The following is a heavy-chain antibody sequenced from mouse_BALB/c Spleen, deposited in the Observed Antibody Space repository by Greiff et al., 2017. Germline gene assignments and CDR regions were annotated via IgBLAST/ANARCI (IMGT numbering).Heavy chain of an antibody. J-gene: IGHJ4*01. Sequence: DVKLVESGGGLVQPGGSRKLSCAASGFTFSSFGMHWVRQAPEKGLEWVAYISSGSSTIYYADTVKGRFTISRDNPKNTLFLQMTSLRSEDTAMYYCARTPPTYVYYAMDYWGQGTSVTVSS. CDR3: ARTPPTYVYYAMDY. D-gene: IGHD2-12*01. CDR2: ISSGSSTI. CDR1: GFTFSSFG. V-gene: IGHV5-17*02.